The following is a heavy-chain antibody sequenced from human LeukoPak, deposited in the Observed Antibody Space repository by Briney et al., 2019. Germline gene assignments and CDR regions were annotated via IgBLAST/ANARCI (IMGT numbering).Heavy chain of an antibody. Sequence: SQTLSLTCTVSGGSISSGDYYWSWIRQPPGKGLEWIGYIYYSGSTYYNPSLKSRVTISVDTSRNQFSLKLSSVTAADTAVYYCARDLLWFGEFRALDIWGQGTMVTVSS. D-gene: IGHD3-10*01. CDR2: IYYSGST. V-gene: IGHV4-30-4*08. CDR1: GGSISSGDYY. CDR3: ARDLLWFGEFRALDI. J-gene: IGHJ3*02.